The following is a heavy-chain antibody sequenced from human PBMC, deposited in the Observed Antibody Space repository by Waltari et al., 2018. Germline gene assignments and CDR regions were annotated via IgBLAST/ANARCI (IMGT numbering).Heavy chain of an antibody. CDR2: INPSGGIT. CDR3: AREDLGYYYMDV. J-gene: IGHJ6*03. Sequence: QVQLVQSGAEVKKPGASVKVSCKASGYTFTSYYMHWVRQAPGQGLEWMGIINPSGGITSYAQKFQGRVTMTRDTSTSTVYMELSSLRSEDTAVYYCAREDLGYYYMDVWGKGTTVTVSS. D-gene: IGHD3-16*01. CDR1: GYTFTSYY. V-gene: IGHV1-46*01.